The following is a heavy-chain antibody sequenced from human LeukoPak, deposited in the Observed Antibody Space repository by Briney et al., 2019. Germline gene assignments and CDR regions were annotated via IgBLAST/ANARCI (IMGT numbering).Heavy chain of an antibody. CDR3: ARRRGWVDYVWGSYRPDRYYFDY. J-gene: IGHJ4*02. V-gene: IGHV4-34*01. Sequence: SETLSLTCAVYGGSFSGYYWSWIRQPPGKGLGWIGEINHSGSTNYNPSLKSRVTISVDTSKNQFSLKLSSVTAADTAVYYCARRRGWVDYVWGSYRPDRYYFDYWGQGTLVTVTS. CDR2: INHSGST. D-gene: IGHD3-16*02. CDR1: GGSFSGYY.